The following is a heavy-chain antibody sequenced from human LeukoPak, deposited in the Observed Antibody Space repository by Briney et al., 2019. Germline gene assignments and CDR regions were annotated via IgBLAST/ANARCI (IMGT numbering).Heavy chain of an antibody. CDR3: AGDILKYFQH. CDR2: INHSGST. Sequence: SETLSLTCAVYGGSFSGYYWSWIRQPPGKGLEWIGEINHSGSTNYNPSLKSRVTISVDTSKNQFSLKLSSVTAADTAVYYCAGDILKYFQHWGQGTLVTVSS. CDR1: GGSFSGYY. D-gene: IGHD3-9*01. V-gene: IGHV4-34*01. J-gene: IGHJ1*01.